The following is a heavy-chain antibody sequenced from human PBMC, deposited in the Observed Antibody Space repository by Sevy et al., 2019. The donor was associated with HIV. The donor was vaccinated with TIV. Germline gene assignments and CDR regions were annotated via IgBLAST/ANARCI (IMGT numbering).Heavy chain of an antibody. D-gene: IGHD3-3*01. CDR2: MNPNSGNT. CDR3: ARGTSLEWLLGHYYYYYGMDV. V-gene: IGHV1-8*01. Sequence: ASVKVSCKASGYTFTSYDINWVRQATGQGLEWMEWMNPNSGNTGYAQKFQGRVTMTRNTSISTAYMELSSLRSEDTAVYYCARGTSLEWLLGHYYYYYGMDVWGQGTTVTVSS. CDR1: GYTFTSYD. J-gene: IGHJ6*02.